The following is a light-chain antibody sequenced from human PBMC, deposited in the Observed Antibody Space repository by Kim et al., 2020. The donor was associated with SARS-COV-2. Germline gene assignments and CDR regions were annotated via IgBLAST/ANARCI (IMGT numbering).Light chain of an antibody. V-gene: IGKV3-20*01. J-gene: IGKJ2*01. CDR1: QSVSSSY. Sequence: EIVLTQSPGTLSLSPGERATLSCRASQSVSSSYLAWYRQTPGQAPRLLIYGASSRATGIPDRFSGSGSGTDFTLTISRLEPEDFAVYYCQQYGSSYTFGQGTKLES. CDR2: GAS. CDR3: QQYGSSYT.